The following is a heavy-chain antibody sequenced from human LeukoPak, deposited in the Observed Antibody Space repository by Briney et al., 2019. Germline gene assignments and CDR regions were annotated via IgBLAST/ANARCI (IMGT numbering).Heavy chain of an antibody. J-gene: IGHJ4*02. CDR1: GFTVSSNY. CDR2: INSDGSST. V-gene: IGHV3-74*01. CDR3: ARAWGSGSYYHL. Sequence: GGSLRLSCAASGFTVSSNYMSWVRQAPGKGLEWVSRINSDGSSTSYADSVKGRFTISRDNAKNTLYLQMNSLRAEDTAVYYCARAWGSGSYYHLWGQGTLVTVSS. D-gene: IGHD3-10*01.